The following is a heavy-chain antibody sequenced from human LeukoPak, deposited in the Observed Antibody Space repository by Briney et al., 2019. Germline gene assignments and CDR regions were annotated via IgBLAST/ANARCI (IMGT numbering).Heavy chain of an antibody. J-gene: IGHJ6*02. Sequence: ASMKVSCKASGYTFTTYDINWVRLAAGQGLEWMGWVNCDSGGTGYAQKFQGRVTMTRDTSISTAYMELSSLRSEDTAVYFCARSQFGITRYGMGVWGQGTTVTVSS. V-gene: IGHV1-8*01. CDR2: VNCDSGGT. CDR1: GYTFTTYD. CDR3: ARSQFGITRYGMGV. D-gene: IGHD3-10*01.